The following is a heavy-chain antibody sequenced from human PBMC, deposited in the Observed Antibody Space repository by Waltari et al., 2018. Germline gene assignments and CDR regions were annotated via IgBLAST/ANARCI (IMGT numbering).Heavy chain of an antibody. D-gene: IGHD4-17*01. J-gene: IGHJ4*02. CDR2: INPNSGGT. Sequence: QVQLVQSGAEVKKPGASVKVSCKASGYTFTGCYMHWVRQAPGQGLEWMGWINPNSGGTNYAQKFQGRVTMTRDTSISTAYMELSRLRSDDTAVYYCARATLLRWYRNDHLDYWGQGTLVTVSS. CDR1: GYTFTGCY. CDR3: ARATLLRWYRNDHLDY. V-gene: IGHV1-2*02.